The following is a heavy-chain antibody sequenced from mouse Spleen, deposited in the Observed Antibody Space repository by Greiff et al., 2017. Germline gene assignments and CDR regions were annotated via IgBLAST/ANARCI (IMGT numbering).Heavy chain of an antibody. Sequence: LVESGAELVRPGASVTLSCKASDYTFTDYEMHWVKQTPVHGLEWIAAIDPATGGTAYNQKFKGKAILTADKSSSTAYMELRSLTSEDSAVYYCTRKGDAYYSNYYGMDYWGQGTSVTVSS. J-gene: IGHJ4*01. CDR2: IDPATGGT. D-gene: IGHD2-5*01. CDR3: TRKGDAYYSNYYGMDY. CDR1: DYTFTDYE. V-gene: IGHV1-15*01.